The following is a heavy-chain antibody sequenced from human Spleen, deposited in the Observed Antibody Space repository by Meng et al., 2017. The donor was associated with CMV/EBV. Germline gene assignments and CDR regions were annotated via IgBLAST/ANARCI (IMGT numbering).Heavy chain of an antibody. V-gene: IGHV4-38-2*02. Sequence: SETLSLTCTVSGYSISSGYYWGWVRQPPGKGLEWIGSIYHSESPFYHPSLESRVTISVDTSKKTFSFKLRSVTAADTAVYYCARYCSSTTCQDAFDIWGQGTMVTVSS. CDR3: ARYCSSTTCQDAFDI. CDR1: GYSISSGYY. CDR2: IYHSESP. J-gene: IGHJ3*02. D-gene: IGHD2/OR15-2a*01.